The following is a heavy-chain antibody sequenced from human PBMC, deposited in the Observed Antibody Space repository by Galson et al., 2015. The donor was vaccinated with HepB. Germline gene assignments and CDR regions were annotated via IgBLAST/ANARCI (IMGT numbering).Heavy chain of an antibody. CDR1: GGSISSYY. Sequence: LSLTCTVSGGSISSYYWSWIRQPPGKGLEWIGYIYNSGSTYYKPSLKSRVTISVDTSKNQFSLKLRSVTVADTAVYYCARAGVYGDYIQGAFDIWGQGTMVTVSS. J-gene: IGHJ3*02. V-gene: IGHV4-30-4*01. CDR2: IYNSGST. D-gene: IGHD4-17*01. CDR3: ARAGVYGDYIQGAFDI.